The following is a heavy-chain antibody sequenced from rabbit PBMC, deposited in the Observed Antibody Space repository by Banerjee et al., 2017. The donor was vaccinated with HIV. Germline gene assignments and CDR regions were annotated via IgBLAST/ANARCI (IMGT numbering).Heavy chain of an antibody. V-gene: IGHV1S45*01. CDR3: ARRDGGYVAYGYAYYGMDL. CDR1: GFDFSSYF. Sequence: QGQLKETGGGLVQPGGSLTLSCKASGFDFSSYFMSWVRQAPGKGLEWIACIYAGSSGSTYYTSWAKGRFTISKTSSTTVTLQMTSLTAADTATYFCARRDGGYVAYGYAYYGMDLWGQGTLVTVS. CDR2: IYAGSSGST. D-gene: IGHD6-1*01. J-gene: IGHJ6*01.